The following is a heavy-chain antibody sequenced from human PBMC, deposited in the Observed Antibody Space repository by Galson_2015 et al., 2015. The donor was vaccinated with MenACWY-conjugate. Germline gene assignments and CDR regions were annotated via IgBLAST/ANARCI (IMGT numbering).Heavy chain of an antibody. J-gene: IGHJ6*03. V-gene: IGHV3-23*01. CDR2: ISDSGAAT. Sequence: SLRLSCAVSGFTFRQYATSWVRQAPGTGLEWVAIISDSGAATHYIDSVKGRFTISRDNSKNTLHLQMSRLRAEDTALYYCAKDVYMDVWGKGTTVSVSS. CDR1: GFTFRQYA. CDR3: AKDVYMDV.